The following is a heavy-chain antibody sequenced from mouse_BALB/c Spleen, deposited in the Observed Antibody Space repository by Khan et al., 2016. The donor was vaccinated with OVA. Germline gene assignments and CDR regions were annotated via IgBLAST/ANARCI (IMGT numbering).Heavy chain of an antibody. J-gene: IGHJ4*01. CDR1: GFSLTNYG. Sequence: VQLQESGPGLVAPSQSLSITCTISGFSLTNYGVHWVRQPPGKGLEWLVVIWSDGTITYSSALKSRLGISKDNSKSHVLLTMNSLQTDDTAIYYCARQPYYLYYIMNNWGKGTSVPVSS. CDR3: ARQPYYLYYIMNN. CDR2: IWSDGTI. V-gene: IGHV2-6-1*01. D-gene: IGHD2-10*01.